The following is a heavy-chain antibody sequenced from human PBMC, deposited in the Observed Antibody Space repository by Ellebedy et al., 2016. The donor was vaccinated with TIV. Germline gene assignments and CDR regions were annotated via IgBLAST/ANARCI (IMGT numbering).Heavy chain of an antibody. V-gene: IGHV6-1*01. CDR3: ARMAGRAAYDI. Sequence: SQTLSLTCXISGDSVSSHSVAWNWIRQSPSRGLEWLGRTYFRSKWYNDYAVSVEGRISISPDTSKNQFSLQLSSVTPEDTAIYYCARMAGRAAYDIWGQGTMVTVSS. CDR2: TYFRSKWYN. D-gene: IGHD6-19*01. J-gene: IGHJ3*02. CDR1: GDSVSSHSVA.